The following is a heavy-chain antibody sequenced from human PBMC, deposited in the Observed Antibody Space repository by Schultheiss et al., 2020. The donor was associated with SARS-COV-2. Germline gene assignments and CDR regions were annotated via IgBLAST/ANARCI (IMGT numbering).Heavy chain of an antibody. J-gene: IGHJ4*02. CDR1: GFTFSSYG. CDR3: AKEDIAGYYFDY. Sequence: GGSLRPSCAASGFTFSSYGMHWVRQAPGKGLEWVAVIWYDGSNKYYADSVKGRFTISRDNAKNSLYLQMNSLRVEDTALYYCAKEDIAGYYFDYWGQGTLVTVSS. V-gene: IGHV3-33*03. CDR2: IWYDGSNK. D-gene: IGHD6-13*01.